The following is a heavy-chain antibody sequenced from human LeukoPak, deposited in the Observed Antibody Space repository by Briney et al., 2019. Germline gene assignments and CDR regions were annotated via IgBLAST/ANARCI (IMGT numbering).Heavy chain of an antibody. D-gene: IGHD6-6*01. CDR1: GFTFSSYA. CDR2: ISGSGGST. J-gene: IGHJ5*02. V-gene: IGHV3-23*01. Sequence: PGGSLRLSCAASGFTFSSYAMSWVRQAPGKGLEWVSAISGSGGSTYYADSVKGRFTISRDNSKNTLYLQMNSLRAEDTAVYYRAKHLVVAARVYWFDPWGQGTLVTVSS. CDR3: AKHLVVAARVYWFDP.